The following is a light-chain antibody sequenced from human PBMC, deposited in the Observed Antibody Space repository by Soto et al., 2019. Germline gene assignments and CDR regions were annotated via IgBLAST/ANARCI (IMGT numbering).Light chain of an antibody. CDR1: SSDFGGYNY. CDR2: DVS. J-gene: IGLJ2*01. Sequence: QSALTQPASVSGSPGHSITISCTGTSSDFGGYNYVSWYQQHPGKAPKLMIYDVSNRPSGVSNRFSGSKSGNTASLTISGLQAEDEADYYCSSYTSSSTVVFGGGTKLTVL. CDR3: SSYTSSSTVV. V-gene: IGLV2-14*01.